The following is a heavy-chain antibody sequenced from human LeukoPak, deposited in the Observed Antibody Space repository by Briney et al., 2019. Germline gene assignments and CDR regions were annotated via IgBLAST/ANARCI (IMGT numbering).Heavy chain of an antibody. Sequence: SVKVSCKASGGTFSSYAISRVRQAPGQGLEWMGGIIPIFGTANYAQKFQGRVTITTDESTSTAYMELSSLRSEDTAVYYCARGRFGVTMIVALHYWGQGTLVTVSS. CDR2: IIPIFGTA. CDR3: ARGRFGVTMIVALHY. CDR1: GGTFSSYA. D-gene: IGHD3-22*01. J-gene: IGHJ4*02. V-gene: IGHV1-69*05.